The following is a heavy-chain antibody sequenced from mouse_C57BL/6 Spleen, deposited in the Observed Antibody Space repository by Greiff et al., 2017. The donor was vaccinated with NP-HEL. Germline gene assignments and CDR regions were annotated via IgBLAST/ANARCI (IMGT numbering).Heavy chain of an antibody. J-gene: IGHJ1*03. Sequence: QVQLQQSGPELVKPGASVKISCKASGYAFSSYWMNWVKQRPGKGLEWIGQIYPGDGDTNYNGKFKGKATLTADKSSSTAYMQLSSLTSEDSAVYFCARGTGPYWYFDVWGTGTTVTVSS. CDR2: IYPGDGDT. V-gene: IGHV1-80*01. CDR3: ARGTGPYWYFDV. CDR1: GYAFSSYW. D-gene: IGHD3-3*01.